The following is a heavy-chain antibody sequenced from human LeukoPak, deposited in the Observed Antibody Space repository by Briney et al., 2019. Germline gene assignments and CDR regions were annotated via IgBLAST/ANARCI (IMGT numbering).Heavy chain of an antibody. Sequence: ASETLSLTCAVSGYSISSGYYWGWIRQPPGKGLEWIGSIYHSGSTHYNPSLKSRVTISVDTSKNQFSLKLSSVTAADTAVYYCARRRSDWFDPWGQGTLVTVSS. CDR3: ARRRSDWFDP. CDR1: GYSISSGYY. V-gene: IGHV4-38-2*01. CDR2: IYHSGST. J-gene: IGHJ5*02.